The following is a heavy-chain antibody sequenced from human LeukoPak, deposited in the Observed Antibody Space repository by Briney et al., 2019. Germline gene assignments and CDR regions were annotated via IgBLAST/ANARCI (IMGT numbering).Heavy chain of an antibody. J-gene: IGHJ4*02. V-gene: IGHV3-43*01. CDR3: AKEVDCPSDCLFFHS. D-gene: IGHD2-21*02. Sequence: GGSLRLSCAASGFTFDRFTIHWVRQTPGKSLEWVSLINRRGHTFYADSVKGRFTISRDNSRNPVFLQMNSLRPEDTALYHCAKEVDCPSDCLFFHSWGQGTLVTVSS. CDR1: GFTFDRFT. CDR2: INRRGHT.